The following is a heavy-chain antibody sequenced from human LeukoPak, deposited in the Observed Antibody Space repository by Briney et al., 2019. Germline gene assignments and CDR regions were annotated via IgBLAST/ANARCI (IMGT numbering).Heavy chain of an antibody. V-gene: IGHV1-3*03. CDR3: ARGPVRGVILGYYMDV. Sequence: ASVKVSCKASGYTFTSYAMHWVRQAPGQRLEWMGWINAGNGNTKYSQEFQGRVTITRNTSITTAYMELSSLRSEDTAVYYCARGPVRGVILGYYMDVWGKGTTVTVSS. J-gene: IGHJ6*03. CDR1: GYTFTSYA. D-gene: IGHD3-10*01. CDR2: INAGNGNT.